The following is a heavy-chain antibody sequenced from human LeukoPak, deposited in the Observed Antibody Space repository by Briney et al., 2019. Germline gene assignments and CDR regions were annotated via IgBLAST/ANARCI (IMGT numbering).Heavy chain of an antibody. D-gene: IGHD1-26*01. Sequence: ATVKVSCKASGYTFTGYYMHWVRRAPGQGLEWMGRINPNSGGTNYTQKFQGRVTMTRDTSISTAYMELSRLRSDDTAVYYCARDSSIVGANDAFDIWGQGTMVTVSS. CDR1: GYTFTGYY. CDR2: INPNSGGT. V-gene: IGHV1-2*06. J-gene: IGHJ3*02. CDR3: ARDSSIVGANDAFDI.